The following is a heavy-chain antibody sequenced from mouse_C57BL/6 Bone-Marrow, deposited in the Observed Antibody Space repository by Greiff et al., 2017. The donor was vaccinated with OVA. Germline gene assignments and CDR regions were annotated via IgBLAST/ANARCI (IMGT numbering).Heavy chain of an antibody. CDR1: GYTFTSYW. J-gene: IGHJ2*01. Sequence: QVQLQQPGAELVRPGSSVKLSCKASGYTFTSYWMHWVKQRPIQGLEWIGNIDPSDSETHYNQKFKDKATLTVDKSSSTAYMQLSSLTSEDSAVYYCARRNYGTRDYWGQGTTLTVSS. CDR2: IDPSDSET. D-gene: IGHD2-1*01. CDR3: ARRNYGTRDY. V-gene: IGHV1-52*01.